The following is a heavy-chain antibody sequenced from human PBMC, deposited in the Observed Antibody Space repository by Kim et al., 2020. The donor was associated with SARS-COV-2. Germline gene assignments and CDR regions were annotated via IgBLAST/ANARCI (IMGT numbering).Heavy chain of an antibody. Sequence: GGSLRLSCAASGFTFSSRWMHWVRQAPGKGLVWVSCIREDGMYTNYADSVKGRFTISRDNTKNTVYVQMNSLRAEDTAVYYCVRDLTGHGAFDMWGQGTMVTVSS. CDR2: IREDGMYT. CDR1: GFTFSSRW. CDR3: VRDLTGHGAFDM. D-gene: IGHD7-27*01. J-gene: IGHJ3*02. V-gene: IGHV3-74*01.